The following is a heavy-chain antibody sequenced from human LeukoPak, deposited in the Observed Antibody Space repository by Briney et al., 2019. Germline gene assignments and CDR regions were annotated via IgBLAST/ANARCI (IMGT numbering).Heavy chain of an antibody. D-gene: IGHD3-3*01. Sequence: PSETLSLTCTVSGGSISSSSYYWGWIRQPPGKGLEWIGSIYYSGSTYYNPSLKSRVTISVDTSKNQFSLKLSSATAADTAVYYCAREYYDFWNGFLPYYFDFWGPGTLVTVSS. CDR3: AREYYDFWNGFLPYYFDF. V-gene: IGHV4-39*07. CDR1: GGSISSSSYY. CDR2: IYYSGST. J-gene: IGHJ4*02.